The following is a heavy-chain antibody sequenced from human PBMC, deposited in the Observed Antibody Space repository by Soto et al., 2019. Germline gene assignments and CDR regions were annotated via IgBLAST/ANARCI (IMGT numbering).Heavy chain of an antibody. Sequence: QVQLVQSGAEVKKPGASVKVSCKASGYTVTSYAMHWVRQAPGQRLEWMGWIIAGKGNTKYSHKFQGRVTITRDTSPSAAYMELSSMRSADTAVYYGARDLGGMPDYRGQGTLVTASS. D-gene: IGHD2-2*01. J-gene: IGHJ4*02. V-gene: IGHV1-3*01. CDR2: IIAGKGNT. CDR3: ARDLGGMPDY. CDR1: GYTVTSYA.